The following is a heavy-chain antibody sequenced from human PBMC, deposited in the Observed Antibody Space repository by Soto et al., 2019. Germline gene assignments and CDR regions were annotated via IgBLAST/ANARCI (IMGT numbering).Heavy chain of an antibody. Sequence: QVQLQESGPGLVKPSQTLSLTCTVSGGSISSGGYYWSWIRQHPGKGLEWIGYIYYSGSTYYNPSLKSRVTISVDTSKNQSSLKLSSVTAADTAVYYCARDNWNYDSSAYYSFFDYWGQGTLVTVSS. CDR1: GGSISSGGYY. CDR3: ARDNWNYDSSAYYSFFDY. V-gene: IGHV4-31*03. D-gene: IGHD3-22*01. CDR2: IYYSGST. J-gene: IGHJ4*02.